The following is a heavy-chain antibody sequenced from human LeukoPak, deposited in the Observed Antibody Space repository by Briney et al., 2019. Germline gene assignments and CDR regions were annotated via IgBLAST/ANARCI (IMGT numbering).Heavy chain of an antibody. V-gene: IGHV3-64*01. CDR2: ISSNGGST. J-gene: IGHJ3*02. CDR1: GFTFSSYA. D-gene: IGHD2-15*01. Sequence: PGGSLRLSCAASGFTFSSYAMHWVRQAPGKGLEYVSAISSNGGSTYYANSVKGRFTISRDNSKNTLYLQMGSLRAEDMAVYYCAKGLCSGGSCYWLVVLDPFDIWGQGTMVTVSS. CDR3: AKGLCSGGSCYWLVVLDPFDI.